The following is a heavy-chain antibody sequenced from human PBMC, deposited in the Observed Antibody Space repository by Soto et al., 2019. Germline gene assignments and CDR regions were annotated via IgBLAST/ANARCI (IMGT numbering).Heavy chain of an antibody. V-gene: IGHV4-31*03. J-gene: IGHJ6*02. CDR2: TYYSGGP. CDR3: ARDQAPYYDSGSGSSRDGYYGMDV. D-gene: IGHD3-3*01. Sequence: SETLSLTCTVSGGSINSGNFYWGWIRQRPGKCLEWIGFTYYSGGPYYNPSLKSRVTISVDTSMNRFSLTLTSVTAADTARYYCARDQAPYYDSGSGSSRDGYYGMDVWGPGITGTVPS. CDR1: GGSINSGNFY.